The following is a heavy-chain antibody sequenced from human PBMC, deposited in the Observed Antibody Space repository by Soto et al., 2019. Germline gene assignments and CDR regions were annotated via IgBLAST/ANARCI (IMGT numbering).Heavy chain of an antibody. J-gene: IGHJ4*02. CDR1: GGTFSSYT. CDR2: IIPILGIA. Sequence: SVKVSCTASGGTFSSYTISWVRQAPGQGLEWMGRIIPILGIANYAQKFQGRVTITADKSTSTVYMELNSLRSEDTAVYYCARESGALRREFDYWGQGTLVTVSS. D-gene: IGHD3-10*01. CDR3: ARESGALRREFDY. V-gene: IGHV1-69*04.